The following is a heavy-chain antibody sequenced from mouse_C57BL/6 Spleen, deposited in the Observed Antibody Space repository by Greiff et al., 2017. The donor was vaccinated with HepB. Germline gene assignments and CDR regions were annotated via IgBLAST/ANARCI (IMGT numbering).Heavy chain of an antibody. V-gene: IGHV1-69*01. CDR1: GYTFTSYW. Sequence: QVQLQQPGAELVMPGASVKLSCKASGYTFTSYWMHWVKQRPGQGLEWIGEIDPSDSYTNYNQKFKGKSTLTVDKSSSTAYMQLSSLTSEDSAFYYCARDLHYYGSSYYAIDYWGQGTSVTVSS. J-gene: IGHJ4*01. CDR2: IDPSDSYT. CDR3: ARDLHYYGSSYYAIDY. D-gene: IGHD1-1*01.